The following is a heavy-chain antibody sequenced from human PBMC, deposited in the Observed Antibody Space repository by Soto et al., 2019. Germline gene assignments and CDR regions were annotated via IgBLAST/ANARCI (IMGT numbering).Heavy chain of an antibody. V-gene: IGHV3-30*18. CDR2: ISYDGSNK. CDR1: GFTFSSYG. J-gene: IGHJ3*02. Sequence: QVQLVESGGGVVQPGRSLRLSCAASGFTFSSYGMHWVRQAPGKGLEWVAVISYDGSNKYYADSVKGRFTISRDNSKNTLFLQRNSLRAEDTAVYYCAKHLWVGYLAARLDAFDIWGQGTMVTVSS. D-gene: IGHD6-6*01. CDR3: AKHLWVGYLAARLDAFDI.